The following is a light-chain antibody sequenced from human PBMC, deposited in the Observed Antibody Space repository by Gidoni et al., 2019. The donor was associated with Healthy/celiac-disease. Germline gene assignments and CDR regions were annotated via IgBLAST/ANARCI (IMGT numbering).Light chain of an antibody. V-gene: IGLV1-44*01. J-gene: IGLJ3*02. CDR2: SNN. CDR1: SSNIGSNT. CDR3: AAWDDSLNGWV. Sequence: QSVLTQPPSASGTPGQGVTISCSGSSSNIGSNTVNWYQQLPGTAPKLLIYSNNQRPSGVPDRFSGSKSGTSASLAISGLQSEDEADYYCAAWDDSLNGWVFGGGTKLTAL.